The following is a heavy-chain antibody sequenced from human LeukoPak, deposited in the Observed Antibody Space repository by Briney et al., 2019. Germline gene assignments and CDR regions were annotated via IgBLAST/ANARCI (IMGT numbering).Heavy chain of an antibody. CDR2: ISYDGSNK. D-gene: IGHD3-22*01. CDR1: GFTFSSYG. J-gene: IGHJ4*02. CDR3: ATLGEPMIVVDLGVY. Sequence: QAGGSLRLSCAASGFTFSSYGMHWVRQAPGKGLERVAVISYDGSNKYYADSVKGRFTISRDNSKNTLYLQMNSLRAEDTAVYYCATLGEPMIVVDLGVYWGQGTLVTVSS. V-gene: IGHV3-30*03.